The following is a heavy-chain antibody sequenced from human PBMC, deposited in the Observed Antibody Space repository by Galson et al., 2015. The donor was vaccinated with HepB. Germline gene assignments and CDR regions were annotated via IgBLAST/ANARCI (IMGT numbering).Heavy chain of an antibody. CDR2: MNPNSGNT. CDR3: ARKSIAARPRIFYRDLGYYGMDV. Sequence: SVKVSCKASGYTFTSYDINWVRQATGQGLEWMGWMNPNSGNTGYAQKFQGRVTMTRNTSISTAYMELSSLRSEDTAVYYCARKSIAARPRIFYRDLGYYGMDVWGQGTTVTVSS. V-gene: IGHV1-8*01. CDR1: GYTFTSYD. J-gene: IGHJ6*02. D-gene: IGHD6-6*01.